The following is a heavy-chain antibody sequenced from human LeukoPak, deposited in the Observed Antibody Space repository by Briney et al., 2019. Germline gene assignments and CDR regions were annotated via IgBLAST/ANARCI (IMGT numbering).Heavy chain of an antibody. CDR3: ARDPKWGDAFDI. D-gene: IGHD1-26*01. J-gene: IGHJ3*02. CDR1: GYSISSGYY. CDR2: IYHSGST. V-gene: IGHV4-38-2*02. Sequence: SETLSLTCGVSGYSISSGYYWAWIRQPPGKGLEWIGSIYHSGSTYYNPSLKSRVTISVDTSKNQFSLKLSSVTAADTAVYYCARDPKWGDAFDIWGQGTMVTVSS.